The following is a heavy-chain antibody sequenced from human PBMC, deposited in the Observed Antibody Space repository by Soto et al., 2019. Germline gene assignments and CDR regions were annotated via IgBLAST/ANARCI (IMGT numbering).Heavy chain of an antibody. D-gene: IGHD4-17*01. CDR3: ARHGYFYFDY. CDR2: IKGDGSEI. V-gene: IGHV3-7*01. Sequence: GGSLRLSCAASGFTFRSLWMGWVRQAPGKGLEWVANIKGDGSEIFYGDSVMGRFTISRDNAENSLFLQMNNLIAEDSAIYYCARHGYFYFDYWGQGTLVTVSS. CDR1: GFTFRSLW. J-gene: IGHJ4*02.